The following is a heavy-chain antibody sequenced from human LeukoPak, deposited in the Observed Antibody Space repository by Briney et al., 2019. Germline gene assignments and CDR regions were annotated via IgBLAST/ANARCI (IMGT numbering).Heavy chain of an antibody. CDR3: ARVRWELLLVDY. V-gene: IGHV3-23*01. Sequence: GGSLRLSCAASGFTFSTYGMTWVRQAPGKGLEWVSAISGNGVSTYYADSVKGRFTISRDNAKNSLYLQMNSLRAEDTAVYYCARVRWELLLVDYWGQGTLVTVSS. CDR2: ISGNGVST. CDR1: GFTFSTYG. J-gene: IGHJ4*02. D-gene: IGHD1-26*01.